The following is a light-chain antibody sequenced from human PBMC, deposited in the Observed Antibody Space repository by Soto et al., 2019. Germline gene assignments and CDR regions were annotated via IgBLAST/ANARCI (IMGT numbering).Light chain of an antibody. Sequence: QSVLTQPRSVSESPGQPVTISCTGTSSDVGGFNYVSWYQQHPGKAPKLMIYDVTKRPSGVPDRFSGSKSGNTASLTISGLQAEDEADYFCCSYAGSYTYVFGTRTKVTVL. V-gene: IGLV2-11*01. J-gene: IGLJ1*01. CDR2: DVT. CDR1: SSDVGGFNY. CDR3: CSYAGSYTYV.